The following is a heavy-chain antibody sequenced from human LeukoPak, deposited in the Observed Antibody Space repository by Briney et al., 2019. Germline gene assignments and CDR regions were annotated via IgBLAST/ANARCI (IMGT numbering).Heavy chain of an antibody. CDR2: ISGSSSHI. Sequence: GGSLRLSCIASGFSFSNYNINWVRQAPGKGLEWVSSISGSSSHIHYGDSVKGRFAISRDNSKNTLYLQMNSLRAEDTAVYYCAKAYSIYSSSYYFDYWGQGTLVTVSS. J-gene: IGHJ4*02. CDR3: AKAYSIYSSSYYFDY. V-gene: IGHV3-21*01. CDR1: GFSFSNYN. D-gene: IGHD6-6*01.